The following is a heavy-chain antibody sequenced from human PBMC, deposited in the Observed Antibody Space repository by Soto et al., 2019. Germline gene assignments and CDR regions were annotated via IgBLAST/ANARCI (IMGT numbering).Heavy chain of an antibody. Sequence: QVQLQESGPGLVKSSETLSLTCTVSGGSITSYYWYWIRQPPGKGLEWIGHVYYSGSTNYNPSLRSRVIISVDTSKSQFSLKLSSVTAADTALYYCASTYYDVLTGYPLYGLDVWGPGTTVTVSS. CDR1: GGSITSYY. J-gene: IGHJ6*02. D-gene: IGHD3-9*01. CDR3: ASTYYDVLTGYPLYGLDV. CDR2: VYYSGST. V-gene: IGHV4-59*01.